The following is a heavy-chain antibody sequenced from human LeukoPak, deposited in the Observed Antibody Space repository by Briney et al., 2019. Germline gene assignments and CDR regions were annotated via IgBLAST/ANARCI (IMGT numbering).Heavy chain of an antibody. CDR1: GFTLRSYV. CDR2: ISGSGDST. V-gene: IGHV3-23*01. Sequence: GGSLRLSCVASGFTLRSYVMNWVRQTPGKGLEWVSSISGSGDSTFYADSVKGRFSISRDNSKNTLYLQVNGLRTEDTAVYYCAKYRLLNCRGDCYIFDYWGQGTVVTVSS. J-gene: IGHJ4*02. D-gene: IGHD2-21*02. CDR3: AKYRLLNCRGDCYIFDY.